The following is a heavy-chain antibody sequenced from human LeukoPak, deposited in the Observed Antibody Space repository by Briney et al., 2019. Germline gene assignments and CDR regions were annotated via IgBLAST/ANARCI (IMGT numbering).Heavy chain of an antibody. D-gene: IGHD3-16*01. J-gene: IGHJ4*02. CDR2: IYYSGST. V-gene: IGHV4-39*07. Sequence: SETLSLTCTVSGGSISSGNYYWAWIRQPPGKGLERIGSIYYSGSTYYNPSLKSRVTISVDTSKNQFSLKLSSVTAADTAVYYCAREGEDAVDYWGQGTLVTVSS. CDR1: GGSISSGNYY. CDR3: AREGEDAVDY.